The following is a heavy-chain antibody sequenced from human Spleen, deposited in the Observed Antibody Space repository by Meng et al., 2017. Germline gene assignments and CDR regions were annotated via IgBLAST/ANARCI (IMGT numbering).Heavy chain of an antibody. CDR3: ARDEYISAAGKLFGDY. Sequence: AQVVQSGGEGEEPGDLATVSLKPSGYNVSDYSIHWVRRAPGQGLDWMGRINPNSGDTHYAQKFQASVTMTGETYISTAYMELSGLRSDDTAMYYCARDEYISAAGKLFGDYWGQGTLVTVSS. CDR2: INPNSGDT. D-gene: IGHD6-25*01. CDR1: GYNVSDYS. V-gene: IGHV1-2*06. J-gene: IGHJ4*02.